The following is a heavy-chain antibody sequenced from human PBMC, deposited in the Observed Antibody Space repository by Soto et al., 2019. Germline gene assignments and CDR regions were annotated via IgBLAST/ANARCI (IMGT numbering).Heavy chain of an antibody. V-gene: IGHV3-30-3*01. J-gene: IGHJ4*02. Sequence: QVQLVESGGGVVQPGRSLRLSCAASGFTFSSYAMHWVRQAPGKGLEWVAVISYDGSNKYYADSVKGRFTISRDNSKNTLYLQMNSLRAEDTAVYYCARGTGEREPNFAVFWGQGTLVTVSS. CDR2: ISYDGSNK. D-gene: IGHD3-16*01. CDR1: GFTFSSYA. CDR3: ARGTGEREPNFAVF.